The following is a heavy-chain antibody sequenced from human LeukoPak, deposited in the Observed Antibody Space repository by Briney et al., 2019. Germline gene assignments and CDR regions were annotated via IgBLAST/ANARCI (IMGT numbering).Heavy chain of an antibody. CDR2: IYYSGST. Sequence: SETLSLTCTVSRGSISSSSYYWSWIRQPPGKGLEWIGYIYYSGSTNYNPSLKSRVTISVDTSKNQFSLKLSSVTAADTAMYYCARVSGYDWESFYDYWGQGSLVTVSS. D-gene: IGHD5-12*01. V-gene: IGHV4-61*01. CDR1: RGSISSSSYY. J-gene: IGHJ4*02. CDR3: ARVSGYDWESFYDY.